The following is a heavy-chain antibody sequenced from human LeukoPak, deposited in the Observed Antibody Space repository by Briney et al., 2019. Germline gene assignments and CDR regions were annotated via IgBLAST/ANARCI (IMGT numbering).Heavy chain of an antibody. J-gene: IGHJ6*02. D-gene: IGHD2-15*01. CDR2: IIPIFGIA. Sequence: PVKVSCKASGGTFSSYAISWVRQAPGQGLEWMGRIIPIFGIANYAQKFQGRVTITADKSTSTAYMELSSLRSEDTAVYYCARDNPDYSPWDYYYYGMDVWGQGTTVTVSS. CDR3: ARDNPDYSPWDYYYYGMDV. V-gene: IGHV1-69*04. CDR1: GGTFSSYA.